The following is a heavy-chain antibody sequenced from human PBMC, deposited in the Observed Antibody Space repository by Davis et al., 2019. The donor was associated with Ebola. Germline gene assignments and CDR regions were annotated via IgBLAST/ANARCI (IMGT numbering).Heavy chain of an antibody. D-gene: IGHD5-12*01. CDR1: GYTFTAYY. V-gene: IGHV1-2*02. J-gene: IGHJ6*02. CDR3: ASSNIVGTTWYYYAMDV. Sequence: ASVKVSCKASGYTFTAYYLHWMRQAPGQGLEWMGWINPNSGGTNYAQKFQGRVIMTRDTSISTAYMELSRLKSDDTAVYYCASSNIVGTTWYYYAMDVWGQGTTVTVSS. CDR2: INPNSGGT.